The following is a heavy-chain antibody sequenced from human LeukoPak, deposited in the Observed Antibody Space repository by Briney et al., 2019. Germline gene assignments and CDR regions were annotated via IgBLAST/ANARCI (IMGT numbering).Heavy chain of an antibody. CDR2: TFYRSKWSN. V-gene: IGHV6-1*01. J-gene: IGHJ4*02. CDR1: GDSVSSRSAA. Sequence: SQTLSLTCALSGDSVSSRSAAWNWIRQSPERGLEWLGRTFYRSKWSNEYAVSVKSRISIDPDTSKNQFSLQLNSVTPEDTAVYYCARGVGYSHGSYYFDYWGLGTLVTVSS. D-gene: IGHD5-18*01. CDR3: ARGVGYSHGSYYFDY.